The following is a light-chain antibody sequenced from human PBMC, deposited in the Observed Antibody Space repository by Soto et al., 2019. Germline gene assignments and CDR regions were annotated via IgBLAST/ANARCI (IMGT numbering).Light chain of an antibody. V-gene: IGLV2-14*01. J-gene: IGLJ1*01. Sequence: SSLTKPASVSRSPGQSITISCTGTSSDVGGYNYVSWYQQHPGKAPKLMIYDVSNRPSGVSNRFSGSKSGNTASLTISGLQAEDEADYYCSSYTSSSTLFYVFGTGTKVTVL. CDR2: DVS. CDR3: SSYTSSSTLFYV. CDR1: SSDVGGYNY.